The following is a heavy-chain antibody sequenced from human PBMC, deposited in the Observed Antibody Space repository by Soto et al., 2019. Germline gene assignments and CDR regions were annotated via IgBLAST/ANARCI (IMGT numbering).Heavy chain of an antibody. D-gene: IGHD3-16*01. CDR1: GVTIISSSYY. V-gene: IGHV4-39*07. J-gene: IGHJ6*03. Sequence: SAALYLTCPVSGVTIISSSYYLVLIRHPPGKGLEWIGSIYYSGSTNYNPSLKSRVTISVDTSKNQFSLKLSSVTAADTAVYYSARLGGPPTRYYYSYYMDGWGKGTTVTVAS. CDR2: IYYSGST. CDR3: ARLGGPPTRYYYSYYMDG.